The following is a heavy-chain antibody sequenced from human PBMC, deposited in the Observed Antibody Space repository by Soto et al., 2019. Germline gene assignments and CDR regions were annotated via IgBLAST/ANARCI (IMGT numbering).Heavy chain of an antibody. Sequence: QVQLVESGGGVVQSGRSLTLSCAASGFSFRTYGMHWLRRAPGKGLEWVAFIWYDGTKTFYANSVKGRSTISKDNSNNILYLQMSGLRVEDTAVYYCARDVLTAVAGSVNWFDPWGQGTLVTVSS. V-gene: IGHV3-33*01. J-gene: IGHJ5*02. CDR3: ARDVLTAVAGSVNWFDP. CDR2: IWYDGTKT. D-gene: IGHD6-19*01. CDR1: GFSFRTYG.